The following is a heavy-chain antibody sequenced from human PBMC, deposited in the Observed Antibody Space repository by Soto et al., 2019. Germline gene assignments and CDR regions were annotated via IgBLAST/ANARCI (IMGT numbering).Heavy chain of an antibody. J-gene: IGHJ6*02. D-gene: IGHD5-12*01. CDR3: ARLIYSGYDYYYYYGMDV. V-gene: IGHV4-34*01. CDR2: INHSGST. Sequence: QVQLQQWGAGLLKPSETLSLTCAVYGGSLYDFSWNWIRQSPGKGLEWIGEINHSGSTNYNPSLKSRVTMSVDTSKNQFSLKLTSVTAADTAVYYCARLIYSGYDYYYYYGMDVWGPGTTVTVSS. CDR1: GGSLYDFS.